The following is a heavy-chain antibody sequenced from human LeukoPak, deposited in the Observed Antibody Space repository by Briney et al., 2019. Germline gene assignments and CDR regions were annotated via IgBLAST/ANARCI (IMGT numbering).Heavy chain of an antibody. CDR2: INSDGSST. D-gene: IGHD2-2*03. CDR1: GFTLNDYW. V-gene: IGHV3-74*01. J-gene: IGHJ3*02. Sequence: GGSLRLSCAAFGFTLNDYWMHWVRQAPGKGLVWVSRINSDGSSTSYADSVKGRFTISRDNAKNTLYLQMNSLRAEDTAVYYCARVDDLDAFDIWGQGTMVTVSS. CDR3: ARVDDLDAFDI.